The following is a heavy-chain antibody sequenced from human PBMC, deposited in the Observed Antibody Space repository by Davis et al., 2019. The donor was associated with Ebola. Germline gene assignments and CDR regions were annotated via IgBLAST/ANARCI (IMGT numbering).Heavy chain of an antibody. Sequence: HTGGSLRLSCAASGFTFSGYDMHWVRHAPGKGLVWVSRINSDGSTTTYADSVKGRFTISRDNAKNTLYLQMNSLTAEDTAVYYCARKTDYSSAEDAFDIWGQGTMVTVSS. J-gene: IGHJ3*02. CDR1: GFTFSGYD. V-gene: IGHV3-74*01. D-gene: IGHD6-19*01. CDR2: INSDGSTT. CDR3: ARKTDYSSAEDAFDI.